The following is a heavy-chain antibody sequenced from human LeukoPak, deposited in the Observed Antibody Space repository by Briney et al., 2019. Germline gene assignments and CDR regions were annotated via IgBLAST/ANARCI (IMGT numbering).Heavy chain of an antibody. CDR1: GVSISKYK. CDR2: ISITSNTI. J-gene: IGHJ4*02. CDR3: SLGARLSNDY. Sequence: PGGSLRLSCAASGVSISKYKMNWVRQAPGKGLEWISYISITSNTIYYADSVRGRFTISRDNGQNSLYLQMNSLRAEDTAVYYCSLGARLSNDYWGQGTLVTVSS. D-gene: IGHD4/OR15-4a*01. V-gene: IGHV3-48*01.